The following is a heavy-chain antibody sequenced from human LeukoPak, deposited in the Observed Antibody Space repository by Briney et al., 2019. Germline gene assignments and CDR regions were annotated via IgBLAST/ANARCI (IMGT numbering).Heavy chain of an antibody. J-gene: IGHJ4*02. CDR3: ARAKPPHLTTALDY. V-gene: IGHV7-4-1*02. CDR2: INTNTGNP. Sequence: ASVKVSCKASGYTFTSYAMNWVRQAPGQGLEWMGWINTNTGNPTYAQGFTGRFVFSLDTSVSTAYLQISSLRAEDTAVYYCARAKPPHLTTALDYWGQGTLVTVSS. D-gene: IGHD1/OR15-1a*01. CDR1: GYTFTSYA.